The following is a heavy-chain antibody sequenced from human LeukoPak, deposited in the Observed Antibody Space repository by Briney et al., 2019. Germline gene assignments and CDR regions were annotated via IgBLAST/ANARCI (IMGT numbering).Heavy chain of an antibody. CDR2: IYYSGST. J-gene: IGHJ1*01. CDR3: ARYYYDSSGYPNLQH. CDR1: GGSISSGDYY. V-gene: IGHV4-30-4*08. D-gene: IGHD3-22*01. Sequence: SQTLSVTCTVSGGSISSGDYYWSWIRQPPGEGLEWIGYIYYSGSTYYNPSLKSRVTISVDTSKNQFSLKLSSVTAADTAVYYCARYYYDSSGYPNLQHWGQGTLVTVSS.